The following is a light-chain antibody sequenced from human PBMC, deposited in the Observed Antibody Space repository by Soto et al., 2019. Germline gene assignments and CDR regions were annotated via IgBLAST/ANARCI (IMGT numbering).Light chain of an antibody. CDR3: TSYTSTSTIVV. Sequence: QSALTQPASVSGSPGQSITISCTGTSSDVGGYHYVSWYQQHPGKAPKLMIYEFSNRPSGVSNRFSGSKSGNTASLTISGLQPWDEADYYCTSYTSTSTIVVFGGGTKLTVL. J-gene: IGLJ2*01. V-gene: IGLV2-14*01. CDR2: EFS. CDR1: SSDVGGYHY.